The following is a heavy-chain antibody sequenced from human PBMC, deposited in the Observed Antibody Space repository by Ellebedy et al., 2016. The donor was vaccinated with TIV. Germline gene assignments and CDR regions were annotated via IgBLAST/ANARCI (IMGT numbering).Heavy chain of an antibody. CDR2: IIPILGIT. D-gene: IGHD1-26*01. CDR1: GGTFNSYA. J-gene: IGHJ6*02. Sequence: AASVKVSCKASGGTFNSYAISWVRQAPGQGLEWMGRIIPILGITNYAKNFQGRVTITADKSTSTAYMELSRLRSEGTAVYYCARGSGGSYGMDVWGQGTTVTVSS. V-gene: IGHV1-69*04. CDR3: ARGSGGSYGMDV.